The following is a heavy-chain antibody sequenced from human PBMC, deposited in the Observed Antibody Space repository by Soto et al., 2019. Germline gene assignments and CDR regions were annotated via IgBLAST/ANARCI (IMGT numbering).Heavy chain of an antibody. CDR2: IFYTGRT. V-gene: IGHV4-59*01. CDR3: ARSRDGYNLNPIDQ. J-gene: IGHJ4*02. CDR1: TGSTNSFY. D-gene: IGHD5-12*01. Sequence: QVQLQVSGPGLVKPSATLSLSCTDSTGSTNSFYWSWIRQPPGKGLQWLGYIFYTGRTNHNPSLKSRVTISLDMPSNQFSLRLSSVTAADTAMYNCARSRDGYNLNPIDQWGQGLLVTVSS.